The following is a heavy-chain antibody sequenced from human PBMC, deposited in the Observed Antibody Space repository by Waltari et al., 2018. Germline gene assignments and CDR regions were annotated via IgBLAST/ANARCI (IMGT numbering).Heavy chain of an antibody. Sequence: QVQLVQSGAAVKKPGSSVKVSCKASGGTFSSYANSWVRQAPGQGLEWMGGIIPIFGTANYAQKFQGRVTITADESTSTAYMELSSLRSEDTAVYYCAREEMATITRDAFDIWGQGTMVTVSS. CDR1: GGTFSSYA. J-gene: IGHJ3*02. V-gene: IGHV1-69*13. CDR3: AREEMATITRDAFDI. CDR2: IIPIFGTA. D-gene: IGHD5-12*01.